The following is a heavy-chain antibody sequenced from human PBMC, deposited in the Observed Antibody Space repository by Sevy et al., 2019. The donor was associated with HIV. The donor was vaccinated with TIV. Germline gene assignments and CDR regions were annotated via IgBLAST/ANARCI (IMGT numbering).Heavy chain of an antibody. D-gene: IGHD3-3*01. CDR3: TRFLGTISPFYCFGMDV. CDR2: IRSKTFGGTT. Sequence: GGSLRLSCTASGFTFGDYAMSWIRQTPGKGLDWVGLIRSKTFGGTTEYAASVKGSFTISRDDSKSICYLQMGSLKIEDSAVYYCTRFLGTISPFYCFGMDVWGQGTTVTVSS. V-gene: IGHV3-49*03. CDR1: GFTFGDYA. J-gene: IGHJ6*02.